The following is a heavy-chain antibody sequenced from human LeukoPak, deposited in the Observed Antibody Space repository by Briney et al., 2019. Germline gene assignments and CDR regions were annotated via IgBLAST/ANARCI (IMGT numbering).Heavy chain of an antibody. V-gene: IGHV5-51*01. J-gene: IGHJ3*02. Sequence: GESLQVSCQGSGYSFTSYWIGWVRQLPGKGLEWMGIIYPGDSGTRYSPSFQGQVTISADKSISTAYLQWSSLKASDTAMYYCARQDDQDAFDIWGQGTMVTVSS. CDR1: GYSFTSYW. CDR2: IYPGDSGT. CDR3: ARQDDQDAFDI. D-gene: IGHD3-3*01.